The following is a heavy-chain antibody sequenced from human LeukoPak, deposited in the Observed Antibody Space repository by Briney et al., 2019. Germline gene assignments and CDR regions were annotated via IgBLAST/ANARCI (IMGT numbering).Heavy chain of an antibody. J-gene: IGHJ6*02. CDR3: AREGPIVYYGMDV. CDR2: INPNSGGT. CDR1: GYTFTGYY. Sequence: ASVTVSCKASGYTFTGYYMHWVRQAHGQGLEWMGWINPNSGGTNYAQKFQGRVTMTRDTSISTAYMELSRLRSDDTAVYYCAREGPIVYYGMDVWGQGTTVTVSS. D-gene: IGHD1-26*01. V-gene: IGHV1-2*02.